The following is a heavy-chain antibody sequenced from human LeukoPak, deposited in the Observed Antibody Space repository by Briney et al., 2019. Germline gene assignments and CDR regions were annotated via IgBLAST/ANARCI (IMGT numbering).Heavy chain of an antibody. CDR2: ISAYNGNT. J-gene: IGHJ4*02. Sequence: ASVKVSCKASGYTFTSNGISWVRQAPGQGLEWMGWISAYNGNTNYAQKLQGRVSMTTDTSTSNAYMELRSLRSDDTAVYYCARDLAYYYDSSGYVYLDYWGQGTLVTVSS. CDR3: ARDLAYYYDSSGYVYLDY. CDR1: GYTFTSNG. V-gene: IGHV1-18*01. D-gene: IGHD3-22*01.